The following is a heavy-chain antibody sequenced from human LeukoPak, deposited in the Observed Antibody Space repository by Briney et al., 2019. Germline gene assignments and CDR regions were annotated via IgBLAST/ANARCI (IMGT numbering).Heavy chain of an antibody. J-gene: IGHJ4*02. CDR1: GFTFSDYA. CDR3: TRVATTPLWFGELLQLDY. D-gene: IGHD3-10*01. V-gene: IGHV3-49*04. Sequence: GGSLRLSCAVSGFTFSDYAMSWVRQAPGKGLEWVGFIRSKAYGGTTEYAASVKGRFTISRDDSKSIAYLQMNSLKTEDTAVYYCTRVATTPLWFGELLQLDYWGQGTLVTVSS. CDR2: IRSKAYGGTT.